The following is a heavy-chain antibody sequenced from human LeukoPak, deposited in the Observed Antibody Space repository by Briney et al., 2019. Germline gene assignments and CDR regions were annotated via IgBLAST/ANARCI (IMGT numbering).Heavy chain of an antibody. CDR1: GDSINSLDL. J-gene: IGHJ5*02. V-gene: IGHV4-39*01. D-gene: IGHD3-10*01. Sequence: SGTLSLTCTVSGDSINSLDLWSWVRQPPGKGLEWIGSIYDSGSTYYNPSLKSRVTISVDTSKNQFSLKLNSVTAADTAVYYCARHYGPWGQGTLVTVSS. CDR2: IYDSGST. CDR3: ARHYGP.